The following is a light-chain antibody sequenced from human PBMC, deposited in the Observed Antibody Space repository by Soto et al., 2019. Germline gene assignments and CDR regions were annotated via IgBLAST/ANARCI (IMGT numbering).Light chain of an antibody. Sequence: EIVLTQSPGTPSLSPGVRATLSCRASQSVSSSYLAWYQQKPGQAPRLLIYGASNRATGIPDRFSGSGSGTDFTLTISRLEPEDFAVYYCQQYGRSGTFGQGSEVDI. J-gene: IGKJ1*01. CDR3: QQYGRSGT. CDR1: QSVSSSY. CDR2: GAS. V-gene: IGKV3-20*01.